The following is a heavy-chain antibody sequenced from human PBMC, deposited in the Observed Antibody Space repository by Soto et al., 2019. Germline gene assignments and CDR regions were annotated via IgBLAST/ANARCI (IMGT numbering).Heavy chain of an antibody. CDR3: ARAPILVSMTIYENYLDY. CDR2: FIPSFDTA. D-gene: IGHD3-10*01. Sequence: SVKVSCKASGGTFSNSVVSWVRQAPGQGLEWMGGFIPSFDTANYAQKFQGRVTIIADESTSTAYMELTSLRSEDTAVYYCARAPILVSMTIYENYLDYWGQGTLVTVS. V-gene: IGHV1-69*13. CDR1: GGTFSNSV. J-gene: IGHJ4*02.